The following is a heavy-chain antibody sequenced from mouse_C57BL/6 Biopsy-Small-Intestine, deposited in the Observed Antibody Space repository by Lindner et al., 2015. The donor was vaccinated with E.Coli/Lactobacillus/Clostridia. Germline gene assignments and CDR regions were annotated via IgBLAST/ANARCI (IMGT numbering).Heavy chain of an antibody. D-gene: IGHD2-3*01. CDR1: GYTFTGYW. J-gene: IGHJ4*01. CDR2: ILPGSGCT. Sequence: VQLQESGAELMKPGASVKLSCKATGYTFTGYWIEWVKQRPGHGLEWIGEILPGSGCTNYNEKFKGKATFTADTSSNTAYMQLSSLTTEDSAIYYCARGFDGYYYAMDYWGQGTSVTVSS. CDR3: ARGFDGYYYAMDY. V-gene: IGHV1-9*01.